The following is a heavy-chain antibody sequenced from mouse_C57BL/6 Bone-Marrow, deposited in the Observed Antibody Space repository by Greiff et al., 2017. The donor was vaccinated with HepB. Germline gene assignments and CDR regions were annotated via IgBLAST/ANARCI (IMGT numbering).Heavy chain of an antibody. Sequence: QVQLQESGAELVKPGASVKISGKASGYAFSSYWMNWVKQRPGKGLEWIGQIYPGDGDTNYNGKFKGKATLTADKSSSTAYMQLSSLTSEDSAVYFCARRGVNYYGSSWYFDVWGTGTTVTVSS. CDR2: IYPGDGDT. J-gene: IGHJ1*03. CDR1: GYAFSSYW. D-gene: IGHD1-1*01. CDR3: ARRGVNYYGSSWYFDV. V-gene: IGHV1-80*01.